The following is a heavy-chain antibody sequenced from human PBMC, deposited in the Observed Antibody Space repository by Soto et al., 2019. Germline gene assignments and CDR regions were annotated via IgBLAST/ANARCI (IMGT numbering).Heavy chain of an antibody. J-gene: IGHJ4*02. V-gene: IGHV3-23*01. Sequence: EVQLLESGGGLVQPGGSLRLSCAASGFTFSTYAMIWVRQAPGKGLEWVSVITGSGGSTYYADSVKGRFTISRDTSKNTLFQQMNNLRAEDTAVYYGAKASYGDYGGIDYWGQGTMGPVSS. CDR2: ITGSGGST. CDR1: GFTFSTYA. CDR3: AKASYGDYGGIDY. D-gene: IGHD4-17*01.